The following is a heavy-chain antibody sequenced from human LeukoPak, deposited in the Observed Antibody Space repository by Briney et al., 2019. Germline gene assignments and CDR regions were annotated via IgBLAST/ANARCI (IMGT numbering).Heavy chain of an antibody. D-gene: IGHD5-12*01. Sequence: PSETLSLTCTVSGGSISSYYWTWIRQPPGKGLEWIAYIYYSGSTNYNPSLKSRVTISVDTSKNQFSLKLNSVTAADTAVYYCARSVYSGYDSLYFDYWGRGTLVTVSS. J-gene: IGHJ4*02. CDR2: IYYSGST. CDR3: ARSVYSGYDSLYFDY. CDR1: GGSISSYY. V-gene: IGHV4-59*01.